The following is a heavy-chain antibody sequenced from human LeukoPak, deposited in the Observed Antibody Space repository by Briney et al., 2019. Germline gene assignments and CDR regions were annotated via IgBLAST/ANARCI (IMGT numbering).Heavy chain of an antibody. V-gene: IGHV1-2*02. J-gene: IGHJ4*02. D-gene: IGHD3-10*01. CDR2: INPNSGGT. CDR1: GYTFTGYY. CDR3: TARLLWFGELFF. Sequence: GASVKVSCKASGYTFTGYYMHWVRQAPGQGLEWMGWINPNSGGTNYAQKFQGRVTMTRDTSISTAYMELSRLRSDDTAVYYCTARLLWFGELFFWGQGTLVTVSS.